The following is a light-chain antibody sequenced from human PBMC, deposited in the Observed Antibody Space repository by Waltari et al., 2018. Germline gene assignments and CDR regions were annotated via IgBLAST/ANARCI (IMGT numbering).Light chain of an antibody. CDR3: MQALQTPYT. J-gene: IGKJ2*01. CDR2: LGS. V-gene: IGKV2-28*01. CDR1: QSLLYSNGYKY. Sequence: DIVMTQSPLSLPVTPGEPASISCRSSQSLLYSNGYKYLDCDLQKPGQSPQLLVYLGSNRASGVPDRFSGRGACTDFTLKISRVEAEDVRVYYCMQALQTPYTFGQGTKLEIK.